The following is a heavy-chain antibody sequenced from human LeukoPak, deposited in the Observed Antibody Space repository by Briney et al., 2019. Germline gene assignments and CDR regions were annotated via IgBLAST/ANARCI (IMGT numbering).Heavy chain of an antibody. CDR3: AKDRYQLLFDSHRSSFDP. V-gene: IGHV3-30*02. CDR1: GFTFSSYG. Sequence: GGSLRLSCAASGFTFSSYGMHWVRQAPGKGLEWVAFIRYDGSNKYYADSVKGRFTISRDNSKNTLYLQMNSLRAEDTAVYYCAKDRYQLLFDSHRSSFDPWGQGTLVTVSS. CDR2: IRYDGSNK. D-gene: IGHD2-2*01. J-gene: IGHJ5*02.